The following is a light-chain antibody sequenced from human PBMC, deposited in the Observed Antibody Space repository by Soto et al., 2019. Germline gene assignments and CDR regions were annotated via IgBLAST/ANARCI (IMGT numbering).Light chain of an antibody. CDR1: GSDVGSYNL. CDR3: CSFAGSPWV. V-gene: IGLV2-23*02. CDR2: QVT. J-gene: IGLJ3*02. Sequence: QSVLTQPASVSGSPGQSITISCSGTGSDVGSYNLVSWHKHHPGKAPKLIIYQVTKRPSGVSNRFSGSKSGNTASLTISGLQSADEADYYCCSFAGSPWVFGGGTKLTVL.